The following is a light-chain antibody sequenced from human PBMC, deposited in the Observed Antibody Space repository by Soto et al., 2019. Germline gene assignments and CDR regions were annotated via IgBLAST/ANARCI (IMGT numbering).Light chain of an antibody. J-gene: IGKJ1*01. CDR3: QQYNDWPPTWT. Sequence: EIVMTQSPATLSVSPGERATLSCRASQSVSSKLAWYQQKPGQAPRVLIYGASTRATGIPARFSDSGSGTEFTLTISSLQSEDFAVYYCQQYNDWPPTWTFGQGTRVEIK. CDR2: GAS. V-gene: IGKV3-15*01. CDR1: QSVSSK.